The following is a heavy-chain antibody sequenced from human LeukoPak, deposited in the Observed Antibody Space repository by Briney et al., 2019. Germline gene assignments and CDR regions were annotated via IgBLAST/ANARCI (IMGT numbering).Heavy chain of an antibody. D-gene: IGHD2-2*01. Sequence: GASVKVSCKASGYTFTSYGISWVRQAPGQGLEWMGWISAYNGNTNYAQKLQGRVTMTTDTSTSTAYMELRSLRSDDTAVYYCARARYCSSTSCAYSGFDPWGQGTLVTVSS. CDR2: ISAYNGNT. CDR1: GYTFTSYG. CDR3: ARARYCSSTSCAYSGFDP. J-gene: IGHJ5*02. V-gene: IGHV1-18*01.